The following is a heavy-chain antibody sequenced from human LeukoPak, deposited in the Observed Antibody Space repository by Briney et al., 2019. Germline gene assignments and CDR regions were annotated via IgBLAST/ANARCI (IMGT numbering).Heavy chain of an antibody. Sequence: GGSLRLSCAASGFTFRNYGMHWVRQAPGKGLEWVAFIRYDGSNKYYTDSVKGRFIISRDNSKNTLYLQMNSLRAEDTAVYYCARVEDYGYYDSSGYFDYWGQGTLVTVSS. J-gene: IGHJ4*02. CDR1: GFTFRNYG. V-gene: IGHV3-30*02. CDR3: ARVEDYGYYDSSGYFDY. D-gene: IGHD3-22*01. CDR2: IRYDGSNK.